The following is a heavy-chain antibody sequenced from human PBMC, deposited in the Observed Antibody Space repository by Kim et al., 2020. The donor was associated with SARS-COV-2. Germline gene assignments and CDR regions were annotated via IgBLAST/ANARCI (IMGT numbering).Heavy chain of an antibody. D-gene: IGHD2-2*01. CDR1: GFTFSSYW. CDR3: ARFRTKYCSSTSCPLAPPYYFDF. CDR2: INQDGSET. V-gene: IGHV3-7*01. Sequence: GGSLRLSCAASGFTFSSYWMSWVRQAPGKGLEWVANINQDGSETYYVDSVKGRFTISRDNAKNSLYLQMNSLRAEDTAVYYCARFRTKYCSSTSCPLAPPYYFDFWGQGTLVTVSS. J-gene: IGHJ4*02.